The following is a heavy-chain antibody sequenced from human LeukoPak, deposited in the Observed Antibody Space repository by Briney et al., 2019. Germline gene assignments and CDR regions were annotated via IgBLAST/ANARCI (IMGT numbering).Heavy chain of an antibody. CDR3: ARDMATTVTTADY. V-gene: IGHV3-48*01. CDR2: ISSSSSTI. J-gene: IGHJ4*02. CDR1: GFTFSSYS. Sequence: GGSLRLSCAASGFTFSSYSMNWVRQAPGKGLEWVSYISSSSSTIYYADSVKGRFTISRDNAKNSLYLQMNSLRAEDTAAYYCARDMATTVTTADYWGQGTLVTVSS. D-gene: IGHD4-17*01.